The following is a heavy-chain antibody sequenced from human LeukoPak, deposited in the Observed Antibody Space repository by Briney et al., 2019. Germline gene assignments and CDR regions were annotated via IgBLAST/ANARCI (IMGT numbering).Heavy chain of an antibody. D-gene: IGHD3-9*01. V-gene: IGHV1-46*01. CDR1: GYTFTSYY. Sequence: ASVKVSCKASGYTFTSYYMHWVRQAPGQGLEWMGIINPSGGSTGYAQKFQGRVTMTRDTSTSTVYMELSSLRSEDTAVYYCAREGVYYDILTGYYTAVWFDPWGQGTLVTVSS. CDR2: INPSGGST. J-gene: IGHJ5*02. CDR3: AREGVYYDILTGYYTAVWFDP.